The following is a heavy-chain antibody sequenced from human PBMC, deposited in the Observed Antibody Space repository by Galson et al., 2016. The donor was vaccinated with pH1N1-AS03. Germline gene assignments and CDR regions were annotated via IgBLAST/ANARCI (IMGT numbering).Heavy chain of an antibody. CDR3: ARDRGYCDSAGCYTRFFDY. Sequence: SLRLSCAASGLTVSSYYMSWVRQAPGKGLEWVSVIHSGGTTYYADSVKGRFTTSRDSSKNTLYLQMNSLRAGDTAVYYCARDRGYCDSAGCYTRFFDYWGQGTLVTVSS. CDR2: IHSGGTT. V-gene: IGHV3-66*01. CDR1: GLTVSSYY. J-gene: IGHJ4*02. D-gene: IGHD2-2*02.